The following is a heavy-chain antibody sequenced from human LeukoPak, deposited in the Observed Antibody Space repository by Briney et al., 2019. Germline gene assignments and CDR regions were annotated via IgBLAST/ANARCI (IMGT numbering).Heavy chain of an antibody. CDR3: AKAYGSRLLKGDHQNMDV. D-gene: IGHD2-21*02. Sequence: GGSLRLSCVAPGLIFSNYGMHWVRQAPGRGLDWVSFIRYDGNEKQYADSMRGRVTISRDNSKGTLFLQMTSLRPEDTAVYYCAKAYGSRLLKGDHQNMDVWGKGTTVIVSP. CDR2: IRYDGNEK. V-gene: IGHV3-30*02. J-gene: IGHJ6*04. CDR1: GLIFSNYG.